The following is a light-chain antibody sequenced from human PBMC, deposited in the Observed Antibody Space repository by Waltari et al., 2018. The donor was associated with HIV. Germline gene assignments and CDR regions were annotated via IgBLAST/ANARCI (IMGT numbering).Light chain of an antibody. V-gene: IGKV1-5*03. Sequence: DIQMNQSPSTLSASVGDRVTITCRASQSISSWLAWYQQKPWKAPKLLIYKASSLERGVPSRFSGSGSGTEFTLTISSLQPDDFATYYCQQYQSYSQTFGQGTKLDIK. CDR2: KAS. J-gene: IGKJ2*01. CDR1: QSISSW. CDR3: QQYQSYSQT.